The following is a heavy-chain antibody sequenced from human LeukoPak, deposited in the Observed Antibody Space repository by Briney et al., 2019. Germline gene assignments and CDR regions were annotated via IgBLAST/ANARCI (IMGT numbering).Heavy chain of an antibody. CDR1: GFTFSTYD. D-gene: IGHD2-15*01. CDR3: ARDREGYQLQHSAWFDP. J-gene: IGHJ5*02. CDR2: ISAYSGNA. V-gene: IGHV1-18*01. Sequence: ASVTVSCKASGFTFSTYDFTWVRQAPGQGLEWMGWISAYSGNADYAQKFQDRFTMTTDTSTNTAYMELRSLRSDDTAVYYCARDREGYQLQHSAWFDPWGQGTLVMVSS.